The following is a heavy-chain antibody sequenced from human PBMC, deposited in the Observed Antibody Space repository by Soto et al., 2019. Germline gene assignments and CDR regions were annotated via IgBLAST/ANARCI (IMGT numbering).Heavy chain of an antibody. J-gene: IGHJ4*02. D-gene: IGHD3-22*01. CDR1: GYIFAGYW. CDR2: IDPSDSQT. Sequence: PGESLKISCNGSGYIFAGYWITWVRQKPGKGLEWMGRIDPSDSQTYYSPSFRGHVTISATKSITTVFLQWGSLRASDTAMYYCARQIYDSDTGPNFQYYFDSWGQGTPVTVSS. V-gene: IGHV5-10-1*01. CDR3: ARQIYDSDTGPNFQYYFDS.